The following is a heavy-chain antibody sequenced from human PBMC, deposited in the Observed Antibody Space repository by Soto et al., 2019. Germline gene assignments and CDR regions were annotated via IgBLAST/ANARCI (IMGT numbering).Heavy chain of an antibody. D-gene: IGHD1-26*01. CDR3: AKALSGWFDS. Sequence: GGSLRLSCAASGFTFSSYGMHWVRQAPGKGLEWVAVISYDGSNKYYADSVKGRFTISRDNSKNTLYLQMNSLRAEDTAVYYWAKALSGWFDSGGRETLFTVSS. V-gene: IGHV3-30*18. CDR1: GFTFSSYG. J-gene: IGHJ5*01. CDR2: ISYDGSNK.